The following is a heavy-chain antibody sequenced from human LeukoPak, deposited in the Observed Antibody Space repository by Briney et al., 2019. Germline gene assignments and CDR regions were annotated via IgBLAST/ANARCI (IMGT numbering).Heavy chain of an antibody. Sequence: GGSLRLSCAASGFTVSSHYMSWVRQAPGKGLEWVAVIYSGGGTYHADSVKCRFTISRDISKHTLSLHMTSLRAEDTAVYFCAGGTISPRYYFDYWGQGTLVSVSS. V-gene: IGHV3-66*02. CDR1: GFTVSSHY. D-gene: IGHD3-3*01. CDR2: IYSGGGT. J-gene: IGHJ4*02. CDR3: AGGTISPRYYFDY.